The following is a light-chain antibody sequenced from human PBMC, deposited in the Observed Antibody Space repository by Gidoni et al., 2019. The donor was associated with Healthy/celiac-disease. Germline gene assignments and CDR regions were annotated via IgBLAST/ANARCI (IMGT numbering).Light chain of an antibody. CDR2: GAT. CDR3: QQYGSSPALT. CDR1: QSVSSSY. V-gene: IGKV3-20*01. J-gene: IGKJ4*01. Sequence: IVLSQSPGTLSSSPGEKATLSCRASQSVSSSYLAWYQRKPGQAPRRLIYGATSRATGIPDRFSGSGSGTDFTLTISRLEPEDFAVYYCQQYGSSPALTFGGGTKVEIK.